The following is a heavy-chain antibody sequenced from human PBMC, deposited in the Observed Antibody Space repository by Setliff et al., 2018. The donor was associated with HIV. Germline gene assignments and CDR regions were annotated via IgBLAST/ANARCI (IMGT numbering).Heavy chain of an antibody. J-gene: IGHJ4*02. Sequence: ETLSLTCTVSNGSISSSSYFWGWIRQPPGKGLEWIGNIFYSGSTYYNPSLKSRVLISVDTSKNQFSLKLTSVTAADTAVYYCARRGIIAGTTDFWGQGTPVTVSS. V-gene: IGHV4-39*01. D-gene: IGHD1-7*01. CDR1: NGSISSSSYF. CDR2: IFYSGST. CDR3: ARRGIIAGTTDF.